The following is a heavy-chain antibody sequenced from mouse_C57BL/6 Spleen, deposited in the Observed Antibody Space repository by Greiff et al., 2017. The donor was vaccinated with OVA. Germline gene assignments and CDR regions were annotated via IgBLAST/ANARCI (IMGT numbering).Heavy chain of an antibody. D-gene: IGHD2-1*01. CDR3: ASWGYYGNFDY. V-gene: IGHV1-50*01. J-gene: IGHJ2*01. Sequence: VQLQQPGAELVKPGASVKLSCKASGYTFTSYWMQWVKQRPGQGLEWIGEIDPSDSYTNYNQKFKGKATLTVDTSSSTAYMQLSSLTSEDSAVYYCASWGYYGNFDYWGQGTTLTVSS. CDR1: GYTFTSYW. CDR2: IDPSDSYT.